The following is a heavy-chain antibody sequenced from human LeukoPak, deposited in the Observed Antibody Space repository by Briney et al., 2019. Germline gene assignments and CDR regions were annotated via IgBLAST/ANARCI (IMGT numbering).Heavy chain of an antibody. D-gene: IGHD5-12*01. CDR2: ISASNHNT. Sequence: ASVKVSCKASGYTFTGYGISWVRQAPGQGLEWMGWISASNHNTNYAQKLQGRVTMTTDTSTSTAYMELRRLRSDDTAVYYCARDRPGYSDYDDERFDSWGQGTLVTVSS. CDR3: ARDRPGYSDYDDERFDS. V-gene: IGHV1-18*04. CDR1: GYTFTGYG. J-gene: IGHJ4*02.